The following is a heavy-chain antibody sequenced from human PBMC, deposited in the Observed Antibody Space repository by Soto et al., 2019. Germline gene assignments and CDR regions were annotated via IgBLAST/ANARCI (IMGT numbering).Heavy chain of an antibody. CDR2: IFHTGTT. CDR1: GGSVSSGNYY. J-gene: IGHJ4*02. Sequence: SETLSLTCTVSGGSVSSGNYYWSWIRQPPGKGLEWIGCIFHTGTTNYNPSLKSRVTISLDTSMNQFSLKLSSVTPADTAVYYCTRAPVSGSYCFDFWGQGTPVTVSS. D-gene: IGHD1-26*01. V-gene: IGHV4-61*01. CDR3: TRAPVSGSYCFDF.